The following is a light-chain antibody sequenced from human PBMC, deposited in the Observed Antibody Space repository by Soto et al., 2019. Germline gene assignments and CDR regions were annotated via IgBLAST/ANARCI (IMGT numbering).Light chain of an antibody. J-gene: IGLJ1*01. CDR1: SSNIGSTT. CDR2: RND. V-gene: IGLV1-44*01. CDR3: ADWDDSLKGYV. Sequence: QSVLTQAPSASRTPGQRVTISCSGSSSNIGSTTVSWYQQLPGTAPKLLIYRNDQRPSGVPDRFSGSKSGTSGSLAISGLQSEDEADYYCADWDDSLKGYVFGTGTKVTDL.